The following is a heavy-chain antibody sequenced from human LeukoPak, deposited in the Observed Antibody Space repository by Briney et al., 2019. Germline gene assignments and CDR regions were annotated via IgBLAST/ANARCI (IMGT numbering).Heavy chain of an antibody. CDR3: ARTHEATDNYYYYYYMDV. V-gene: IGHV3-30*02. D-gene: IGHD2-15*01. CDR2: IRYDGSNK. Sequence: PGGSLRLSCAASGFTFSSYGMHWVRQAPGKGLEWVAFIRYDGSNKYYADSVKGRFTISRDNSKNTLYLQMNSLRAEDTAVYYCARTHEATDNYYYYYYMDVWGKGTTVTVSS. J-gene: IGHJ6*03. CDR1: GFTFSSYG.